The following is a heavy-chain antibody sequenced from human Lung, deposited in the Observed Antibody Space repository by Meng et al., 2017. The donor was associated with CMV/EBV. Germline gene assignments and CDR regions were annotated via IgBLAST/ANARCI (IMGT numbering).Heavy chain of an antibody. CDR2: INPITGVT. V-gene: IGHV1-2*02. Sequence: ASVTVSCKASGYTFTKNYMYWVRQAPGQGLECMGWINPITGVTNFAQKFQGRVTMTRDTSISTAYMELSNLRSDDTAVYYCARKASDYALRSLESCGNGTXVTVSS. CDR1: GYTFTKNY. D-gene: IGHD4-17*01. CDR3: ARKASDYALRSLES. J-gene: IGHJ5*01.